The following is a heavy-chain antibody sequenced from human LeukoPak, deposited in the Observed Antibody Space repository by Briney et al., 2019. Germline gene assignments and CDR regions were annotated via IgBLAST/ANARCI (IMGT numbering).Heavy chain of an antibody. Sequence: GESLKISCKGSGYRFMSYWIGWVRQMPGIGLEWMGIIYPDDSNTIYGPSFQGQVTISADKSINTAYLEWSSLKASDTAIYYCARQGAAGKYYYYYMDVWGKGTTVTVSS. CDR2: IYPDDSNT. J-gene: IGHJ6*03. V-gene: IGHV5-51*01. CDR1: GYRFMSYW. CDR3: ARQGAAGKYYYYYMDV. D-gene: IGHD6-13*01.